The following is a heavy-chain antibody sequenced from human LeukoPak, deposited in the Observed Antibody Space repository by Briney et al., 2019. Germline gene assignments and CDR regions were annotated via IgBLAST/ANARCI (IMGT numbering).Heavy chain of an antibody. J-gene: IGHJ4*02. Sequence: ASVKVSCKASGFPFTSYVISWGRQAPGQGLEWMGWISAYNGNTNYAQKLQGRVTMTTDTSTSTAYMELRSLRSDDTAVYYCARVTFYGSGIHILNIDYWGQGTLVTVSS. CDR2: ISAYNGNT. D-gene: IGHD3-10*01. CDR3: ARVTFYGSGIHILNIDY. CDR1: GFPFTSYV. V-gene: IGHV1-18*01.